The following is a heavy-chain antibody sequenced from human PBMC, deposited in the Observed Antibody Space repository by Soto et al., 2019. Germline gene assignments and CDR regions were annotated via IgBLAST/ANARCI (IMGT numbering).Heavy chain of an antibody. J-gene: IGHJ3*02. CDR3: ATLTVTIGLDAFDI. CDR1: GGSISSSSYY. CDR2: IYYSGST. V-gene: IGHV4-39*01. Sequence: QLQLQESGPGLVKPSETLSLTCTVSGGSISSSSYYWGWIRQPPGKGLEWIGSIYYSGSTYYNPSLKSRVTISVATPKNQFSLKRSSVTAADRAVYYWATLTVTIGLDAFDIWGKGTMVTVSS. D-gene: IGHD4-17*01.